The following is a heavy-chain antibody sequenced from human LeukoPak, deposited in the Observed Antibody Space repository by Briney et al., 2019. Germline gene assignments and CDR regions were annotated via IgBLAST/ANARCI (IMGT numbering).Heavy chain of an antibody. Sequence: SETLSLTCAVYGVSFSGYYWSWIRQPPGKGLEWIGEINHSGSTNYNPSLKSRVTISVDTSKNQFSLKLSSVTAADTAVYYCARGRYYYDSSGYYYFDYWGQGTLVTVSS. V-gene: IGHV4-34*01. CDR1: GVSFSGYY. CDR2: INHSGST. D-gene: IGHD3-22*01. J-gene: IGHJ4*02. CDR3: ARGRYYYDSSGYYYFDY.